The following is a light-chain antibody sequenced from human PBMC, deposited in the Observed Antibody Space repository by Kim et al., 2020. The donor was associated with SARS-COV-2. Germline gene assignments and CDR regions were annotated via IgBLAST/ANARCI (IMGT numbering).Light chain of an antibody. Sequence: VCAGERATLSCRASQSVTSNLAWYQQKPGRAPRLLIYGPSTRATGIPARFTGSGSGTEFTLTISSLQSEDFAVYYCQQYHDWPLTFGGGTKVDIK. CDR1: QSVTSN. CDR2: GPS. V-gene: IGKV3-15*01. J-gene: IGKJ4*01. CDR3: QQYHDWPLT.